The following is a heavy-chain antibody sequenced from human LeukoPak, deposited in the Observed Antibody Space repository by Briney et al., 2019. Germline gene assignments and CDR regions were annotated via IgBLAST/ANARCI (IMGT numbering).Heavy chain of an antibody. J-gene: IGHJ4*02. CDR2: ISSSSSTI. CDR3: AGGYSSSWYSPYFDY. D-gene: IGHD6-13*01. CDR1: GFTFSSYS. Sequence: GGSLRLSCAASGFTFSSYSMNWVRQAPGKGLEWVSYISSSSSTIYYADSVKGRFTISRDNAKNSLYLQMNSLRDKDTAVYYCAGGYSSSWYSPYFDYWGQGTLVTVSS. V-gene: IGHV3-48*02.